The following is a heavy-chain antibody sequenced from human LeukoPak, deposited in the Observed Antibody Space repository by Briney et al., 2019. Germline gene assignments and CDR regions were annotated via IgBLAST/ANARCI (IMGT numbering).Heavy chain of an antibody. CDR2: IYYSGST. CDR3: ARGPLDSGYTYFDY. CDR1: GGSISSGGYY. V-gene: IGHV4-61*08. J-gene: IGHJ4*02. Sequence: SETLSLTCTVSGGSISSGGYYWSWIRQPPGKGLEWIGYIYYSGSTNYNPSLKSRVTISVDTSKNQFSLKLSSVTAADTAVYYCARGPLDSGYTYFDYWGQGTLVSVAS. D-gene: IGHD5-12*01.